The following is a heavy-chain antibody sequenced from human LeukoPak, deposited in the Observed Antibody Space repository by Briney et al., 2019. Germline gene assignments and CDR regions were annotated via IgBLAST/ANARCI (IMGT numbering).Heavy chain of an antibody. Sequence: NPSQTLSLTCTVSGDSISSGAYYWSWIRQPAGKGLEWIGRISSSGSTNYNPSLKSRVTISVDTSQNQFSLKLSSVTAADTAVYYCARNNGTSTYLRAPLGFWGQGTLVTVSS. J-gene: IGHJ4*02. D-gene: IGHD2/OR15-2a*01. CDR2: ISSSGST. CDR3: ARNNGTSTYLRAPLGF. CDR1: GDSISSGAYY. V-gene: IGHV4-61*02.